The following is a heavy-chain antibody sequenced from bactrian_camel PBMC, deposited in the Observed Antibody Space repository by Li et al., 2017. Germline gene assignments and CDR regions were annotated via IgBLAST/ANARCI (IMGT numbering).Heavy chain of an antibody. CDR2: IDTGGST. CDR3: AADSSSWYHYYR. Sequence: DVQLVESGGGLVQPGGSLRLSCAASGLTISSYYMTWVRQGPGKGLEWISTIDTGGSTYYADSVRGRFTISKDVAKNTLYLQMNSLKSDDTAMYFCAADSSSWYHYYRWGRGTQVTVS. CDR1: GLTISSYY. J-gene: IGHJ4*01. V-gene: IGHV3S13*01. D-gene: IGHD6*01.